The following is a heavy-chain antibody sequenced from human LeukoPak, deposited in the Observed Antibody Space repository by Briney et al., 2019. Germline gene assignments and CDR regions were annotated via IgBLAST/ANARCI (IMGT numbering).Heavy chain of an antibody. D-gene: IGHD6-13*01. CDR3: ARAAAGIRYFQH. CDR1: GGSFSGYY. CDR2: INHSGST. J-gene: IGHJ1*01. V-gene: IGHV4-34*01. Sequence: SETLSLTCAVYGGSFSGYYWSWIRQPPGKGLEWIGEINHSGSTNYNPSLKSRVTISVDTSKNQFSLKLSSVTAADTAVYYCARAAAGIRYFQHWGQGTLVTVSS.